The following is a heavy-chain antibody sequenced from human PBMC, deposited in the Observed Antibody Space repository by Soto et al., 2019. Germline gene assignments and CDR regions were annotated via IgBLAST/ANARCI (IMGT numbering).Heavy chain of an antibody. Sequence: LRLSCAASGFIITNYVMTWVRQAPGKGLEWVSSISHSGGSTYYADSVKARFTISRDISKNTLYLQMNGLRADDTAVYYCAKGLDSRSYTDFDYWGRGTLVTVSS. J-gene: IGHJ4*02. D-gene: IGHD1-26*01. V-gene: IGHV3-23*01. CDR2: ISHSGGST. CDR3: AKGLDSRSYTDFDY. CDR1: GFIITNYV.